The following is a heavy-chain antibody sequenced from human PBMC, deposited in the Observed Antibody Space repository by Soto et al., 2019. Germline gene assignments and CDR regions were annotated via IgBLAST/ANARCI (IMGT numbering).Heavy chain of an antibody. Sequence: GESLKISCAASGFTFSSYGMHWVRQAPGKGLEWVAVIWYDGSNKYYADSVKGRFTISRDNSKNTLYLQMNSLRAEDTAVYYCAREETGSGSYEQIDYWGQGTLVTVSS. CDR3: AREETGSGSYEQIDY. V-gene: IGHV3-33*01. CDR1: GFTFSSYG. CDR2: IWYDGSNK. J-gene: IGHJ4*02. D-gene: IGHD3-10*01.